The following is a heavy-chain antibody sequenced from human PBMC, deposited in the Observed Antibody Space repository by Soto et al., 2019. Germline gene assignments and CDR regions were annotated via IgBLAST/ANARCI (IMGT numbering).Heavy chain of an antibody. J-gene: IGHJ3*02. D-gene: IGHD2-15*01. CDR1: GFTFSSYA. Sequence: PGGSLRLSCAASGFTFSSYAMSWVRQAPGKGLEWVSAISGSGGSTYYADSVKGRFTISRDNSKNTLYLQMNSLRAEDTAVYYCAKVGIGYCSGGSCCDAFDIWGQGTMVTVSS. V-gene: IGHV3-23*01. CDR2: ISGSGGST. CDR3: AKVGIGYCSGGSCCDAFDI.